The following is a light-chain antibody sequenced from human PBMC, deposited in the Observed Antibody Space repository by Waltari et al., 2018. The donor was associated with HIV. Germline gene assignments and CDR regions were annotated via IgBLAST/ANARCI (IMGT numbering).Light chain of an antibody. Sequence: SYVVTQPPSVSVAPGQAARITCRGNNIGSKSVHWYQQKSAQAPVLVVYDDADRPSGIPERFSGSNSGNTATLTISRVEAGDEADYYCQVWDSSSNHYVFGTGTKVSVL. CDR1: NIGSKS. V-gene: IGLV3-21*02. J-gene: IGLJ1*01. CDR3: QVWDSSSNHYV. CDR2: DDA.